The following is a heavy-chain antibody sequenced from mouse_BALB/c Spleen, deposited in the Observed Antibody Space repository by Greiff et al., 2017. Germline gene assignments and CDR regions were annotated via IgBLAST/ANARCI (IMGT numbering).Heavy chain of an antibody. V-gene: IGHV1S137*01. D-gene: IGHD1-1*02. CDR2: ISTYYGDA. Sequence: VQLQQSGAELVRPGVSVKISCKGSGYTFTDYAMHWVKQSHAKSLEWIGVISTYYGDASYNQKFKGKATMTVDKSSSTAYMELARLTSEDSAIYYCARLEGYGYYAMDYWGQGTSVTVSS. CDR3: ARLEGYGYYAMDY. CDR1: GYTFTDYA. J-gene: IGHJ4*01.